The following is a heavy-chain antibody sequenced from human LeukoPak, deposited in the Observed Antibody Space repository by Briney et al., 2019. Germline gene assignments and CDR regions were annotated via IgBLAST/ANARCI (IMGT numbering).Heavy chain of an antibody. CDR2: IYYSGST. V-gene: IGHV4-39*01. Sequence: SETLSLTCTVSGGSISSSSYYWGWIRQPPGKGLEWIGSIYYSGSTYYNPSLKSRVTISVDTSKNQFSLKLSSVTAADTAVYYCASQLLWFGESHDYWGQGTLVTVSS. CDR3: ASQLLWFGESHDY. J-gene: IGHJ4*02. CDR1: GGSISSSSYY. D-gene: IGHD3-10*01.